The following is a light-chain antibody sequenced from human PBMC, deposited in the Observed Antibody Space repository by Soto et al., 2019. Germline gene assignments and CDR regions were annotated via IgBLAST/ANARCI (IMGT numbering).Light chain of an antibody. CDR1: QSISSW. V-gene: IGKV1-5*01. J-gene: IGKJ1*01. CDR3: QQYNSYSPCT. Sequence: DIQMTQSPSTLSASVGDRVTITCRASQSISSWLAWYQQKPGKAPKLLIYDASSLESGVPSRFRGSGSGTEFTLTISRLQPDDFATYYCQQYNSYSPCTFGQGTKVQIK. CDR2: DAS.